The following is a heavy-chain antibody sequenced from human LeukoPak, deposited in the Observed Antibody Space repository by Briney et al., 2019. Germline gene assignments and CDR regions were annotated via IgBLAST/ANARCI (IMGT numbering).Heavy chain of an antibody. CDR3: AKASSTSRQVGSFDY. D-gene: IGHD2-2*01. V-gene: IGHV3-23*01. J-gene: IGHJ4*02. CDR2: ISGSGGST. Sequence: GGSLRLSCAASGFTFSSYAMSWVRQAPGKGLEWVSAISGSGGSTYYADSVKGRFTISRDNAKTSLYLQMNSLRAEDTALYYCAKASSTSRQVGSFDYWGQGTLVTVSS. CDR1: GFTFSSYA.